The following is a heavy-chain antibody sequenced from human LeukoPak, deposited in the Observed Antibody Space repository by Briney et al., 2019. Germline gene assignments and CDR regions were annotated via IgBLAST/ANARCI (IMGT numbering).Heavy chain of an antibody. J-gene: IGHJ4*02. CDR3: AKTGGRFSPTYYFEY. CDR1: LVFITTYY. CDR2: VYGNVVA. Sequence: PSETLSLTSTVSLVFITTYYWNSVRQPAGKGLEWSGRVYGNVVADYNPSLESRVSMSVDSATNEFSLRLTSVTAADTAVYFCAKTGGRFSPTYYFEYWGQGTLVTVSS. D-gene: IGHD1-26*01. V-gene: IGHV4-4*07.